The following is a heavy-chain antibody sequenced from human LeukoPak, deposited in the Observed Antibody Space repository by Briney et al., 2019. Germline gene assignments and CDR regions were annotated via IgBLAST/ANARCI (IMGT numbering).Heavy chain of an antibody. CDR1: GGTFSSYA. Sequence: SVTLSCKASGGTFSSYAISWVRQAPGQGLEWMGGIIHIVGTANYAQKFRGRVTITADESTSTAYMELSSLRSEDTAVYYCARTKTAIPGYYYDYIDIWGKGTTVTISS. J-gene: IGHJ6*03. CDR3: ARTKTAIPGYYYDYIDI. CDR2: IIHIVGTA. V-gene: IGHV1-69*01. D-gene: IGHD2-21*02.